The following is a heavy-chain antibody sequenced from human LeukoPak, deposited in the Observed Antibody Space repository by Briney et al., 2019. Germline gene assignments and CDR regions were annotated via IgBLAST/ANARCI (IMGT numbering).Heavy chain of an antibody. V-gene: IGHV3-53*01. D-gene: IGHD1-1*01. CDR2: IYSGGST. CDR3: ARGPAGYN. CDR1: GFTVSSNH. Sequence: GGSLRLSCAASGFTVSSNHMSWVRQAPGKGLEWVTVIYSGGSTDYADSVKGRFTISRDNLKNTPYLQMNSLRAEDTAVYYCARGPAGYNWGQGTLVTFSS. J-gene: IGHJ4*02.